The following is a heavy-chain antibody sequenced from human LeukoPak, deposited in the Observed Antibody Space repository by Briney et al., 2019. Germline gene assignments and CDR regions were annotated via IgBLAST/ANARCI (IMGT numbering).Heavy chain of an antibody. J-gene: IGHJ4*02. V-gene: IGHV3-7*01. D-gene: IGHD2-15*01. CDR3: ARDRGGGWDDY. Sequence: GGSLRLSCAASGFTFSSYWMSWVRQAPGKGLEWVANIKQDGSEKYYVDSVKGRFTISRDSAKNSLYLQMNSLRAEDTAVYYCARDRGGGWDDYWGQGTLVTVSS. CDR2: IKQDGSEK. CDR1: GFTFSSYW.